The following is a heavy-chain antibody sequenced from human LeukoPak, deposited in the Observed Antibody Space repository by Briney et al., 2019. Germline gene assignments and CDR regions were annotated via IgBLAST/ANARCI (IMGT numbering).Heavy chain of an antibody. CDR3: AIKHTSGWCY. Sequence: GGSLGLSCAASGITLSTCIMSWVRQAPGKGLEWVSAISGSGASTYYAASVKGRFTISRDNSKNTLYLQMNSLGAEDTAVYYRAIKHTSGWCYWGQGTLVTVSS. CDR2: ISGSGAST. V-gene: IGHV3-23*01. J-gene: IGHJ4*02. D-gene: IGHD6-19*01. CDR1: GITLSTCI.